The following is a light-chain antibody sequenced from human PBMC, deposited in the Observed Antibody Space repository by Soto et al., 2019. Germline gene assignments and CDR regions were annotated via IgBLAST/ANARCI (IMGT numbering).Light chain of an antibody. CDR2: AAS. CDR1: QGISSF. J-gene: IGKJ1*01. V-gene: IGKV1-9*01. CDR3: QRYNSPWT. Sequence: IQLTQSPSFLSSSVGDRVTITCRASQGISSFLAWYQQKLGHAPKLLIYAASTLESGVSLRLSGSGSGTEFTLTISSLQPEDFATYYCQRYNSPWTFGQGTKVDIK.